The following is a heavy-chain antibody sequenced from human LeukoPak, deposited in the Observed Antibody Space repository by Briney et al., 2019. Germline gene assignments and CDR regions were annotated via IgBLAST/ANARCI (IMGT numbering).Heavy chain of an antibody. CDR2: ISSSSSTI. J-gene: IGHJ4*02. CDR1: GFTFSSYA. Sequence: PGRSLRLSCAASGFTFSSYAMHWVRQAPGKGLEWVSYISSSSSTIYYADSVKGRFTISRDNAKNSLYLQMNSLRAEDTAVYYCARGAERTYYYDSSGYYGFYWGQGTLVTVSS. V-gene: IGHV3-48*01. D-gene: IGHD3-22*01. CDR3: ARGAERTYYYDSSGYYGFY.